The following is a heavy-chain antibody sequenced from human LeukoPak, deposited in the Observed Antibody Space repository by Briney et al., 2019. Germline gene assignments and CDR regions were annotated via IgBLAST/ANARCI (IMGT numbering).Heavy chain of an antibody. D-gene: IGHD3-3*01. CDR1: GFTFSNAW. CDR3: TTGADFWSGYARYYYYYYYMDV. CDR2: IKSKTDGGTT. Sequence: GGSLRLSCAASGFTFSNAWMSWVRQAPGKGLEWVGRIKSKTDGGTTDYAAPVKGRFTISRDDSKNTLYLQMNSLKTEDTAVYYCTTGADFWSGYARYYYYYYYMDVWGKGTTVTVSS. V-gene: IGHV3-15*01. J-gene: IGHJ6*03.